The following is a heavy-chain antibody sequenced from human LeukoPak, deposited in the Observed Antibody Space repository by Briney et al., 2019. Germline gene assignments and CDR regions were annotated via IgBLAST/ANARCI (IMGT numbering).Heavy chain of an antibody. CDR3: ARFDSSGYYFNY. Sequence: GESLKISCKGSGYPFSTYWIGWVRQMPGKGLEWMGIIYPGDSDTIYSPSFQGQITMSAAQSISTAYLHWSSLKASDTAMYYCARFDSSGYYFNYWGQGTLVTVSS. J-gene: IGHJ4*02. V-gene: IGHV5-51*01. CDR1: GYPFSTYW. D-gene: IGHD3-22*01. CDR2: IYPGDSDT.